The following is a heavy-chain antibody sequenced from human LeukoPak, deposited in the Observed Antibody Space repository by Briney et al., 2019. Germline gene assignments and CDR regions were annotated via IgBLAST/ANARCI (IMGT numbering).Heavy chain of an antibody. J-gene: IGHJ4*02. CDR1: GITLSNYG. CDR2: ISGSGGST. CDR3: AKRGVVIRVILVGFHKEAYYFDS. Sequence: GGSLRLSCAVSGITLSNYGMSWVRQAPGKGLEWVAGISGSGGSTNYADSVKGRFTISRDNPKNTLYLQMNSLTVEDTAVYSCAKRGVVIRVILVGFHKEAYYFDSWGQGALVTVSS. D-gene: IGHD3-22*01. V-gene: IGHV3-23*01.